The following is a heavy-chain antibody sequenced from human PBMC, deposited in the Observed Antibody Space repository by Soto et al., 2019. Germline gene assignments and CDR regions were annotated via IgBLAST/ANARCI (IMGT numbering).Heavy chain of an antibody. Sequence: EELLVESGGDLVQPGSSLRVSCAASGFIFDDYAMHWVRQAPGKGLEWVSGISWNSGSIVYADSVKGRFTISRDNAKNSVHLQMNSLRTEDTALYYCARDIELKTSPVRGLAFDIWGQGTMVTVSS. CDR1: GFIFDDYA. V-gene: IGHV3-9*01. D-gene: IGHD1-7*01. CDR3: ARDIELKTSPVRGLAFDI. CDR2: ISWNSGSI. J-gene: IGHJ3*02.